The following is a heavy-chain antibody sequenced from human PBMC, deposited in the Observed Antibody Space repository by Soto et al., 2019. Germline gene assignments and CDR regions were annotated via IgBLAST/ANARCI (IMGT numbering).Heavy chain of an antibody. CDR1: GFTFSSYA. D-gene: IGHD7-27*01. V-gene: IGHV3-30-3*01. J-gene: IGHJ4*02. CDR2: ISYDGSNK. Sequence: QVQLVESGGGVVQPGRSLRLSCAASGFTFSSYAMHWVRQAPGKGLEWVAVISYDGSNKYYADSVKGRFTISRDNSKNTLYLQMNSLRAEDTAVYYCARFFWGFDYWGQGTLVTGSS. CDR3: ARFFWGFDY.